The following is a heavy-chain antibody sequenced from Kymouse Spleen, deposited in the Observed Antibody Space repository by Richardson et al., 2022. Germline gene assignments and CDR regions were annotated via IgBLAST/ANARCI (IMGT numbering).Heavy chain of an antibody. Sequence: QLQLQESGPGLVKPSETLSLTCTVSGGSISSSSYYWGWIRQPPGKGLEWIGSIYYSGSTYYNPSLKSRVTISVDTSKNQFSLKLSSVTAADTAVYYCARVCREINSSSLFDYWGQGTLVTVSS. V-gene: IGHV4-39*01. CDR3: ARVCREINSSSLFDY. J-gene: IGHJ4*02. D-gene: IGHD6-6*01. CDR1: GGSISSSSYY. CDR2: IYYSGST.